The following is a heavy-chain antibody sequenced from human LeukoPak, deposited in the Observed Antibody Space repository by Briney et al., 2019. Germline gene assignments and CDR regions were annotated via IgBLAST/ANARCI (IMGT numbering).Heavy chain of an antibody. V-gene: IGHV1-2*02. CDR1: GYTFTGYY. D-gene: IGHD2-15*01. CDR2: INPNSGGT. CDR3: ARPACSGGSCYPVYGWFDP. J-gene: IGHJ5*02. Sequence: ASVKVSCKASGYTFTGYYMHWVRQAPGQGLEWMGWINPNSGGTNYAQKFQGRVTMTRDTSISTAYMELSRLRSDDTAVYYCARPACSGGSCYPVYGWFDPWGQGTLVTVSS.